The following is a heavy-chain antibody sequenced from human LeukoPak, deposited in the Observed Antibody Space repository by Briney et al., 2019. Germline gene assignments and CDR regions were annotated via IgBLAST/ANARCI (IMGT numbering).Heavy chain of an antibody. D-gene: IGHD6-13*01. CDR3: AKVLRGVAAAGLFDY. V-gene: IGHV3-30*02. CDR1: GFTCSTYG. Sequence: GGSLRLSCAASGFTCSTYGMHLVRQAPGKGREWVAFIRYEGSNKYFADSVKGRFTIYRDNSKNQLSLQMNSLRAEDTAVYYCAKVLRGVAAAGLFDYWGQGTLVTVSP. CDR2: IRYEGSNK. J-gene: IGHJ4*02.